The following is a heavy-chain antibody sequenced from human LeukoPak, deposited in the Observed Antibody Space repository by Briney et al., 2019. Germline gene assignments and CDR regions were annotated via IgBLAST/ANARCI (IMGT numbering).Heavy chain of an antibody. CDR1: GFTFSSYA. J-gene: IGHJ4*02. CDR3: VRDPDALDY. V-gene: IGHV3-30*04. Sequence: HSGGSLRLSCAASGFTFSSYAMHWVRQAPGKGLEWVAVISYDGSNKDYADSVKGRFTISRDNAKKSVYLQMNSLRDEDTAVYYCVRDPDALDYWGQGTQVTVSS. CDR2: ISYDGSNK.